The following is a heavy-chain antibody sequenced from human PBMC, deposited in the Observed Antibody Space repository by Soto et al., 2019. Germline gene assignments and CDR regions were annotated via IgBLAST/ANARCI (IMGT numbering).Heavy chain of an antibody. D-gene: IGHD3-10*01. Sequence: ASVKVSCKGSGYSCINYGISWVRQAPGQGLEWMGWISVYNGNTNYAQNLQGRVTMATDTSTSTAYMELRSLRSDDTAVYYCVRDLDGSGSYYTDYWGLGTLVTVSS. CDR3: VRDLDGSGSYYTDY. V-gene: IGHV1-18*01. CDR2: ISVYNGNT. CDR1: GYSCINYG. J-gene: IGHJ4*02.